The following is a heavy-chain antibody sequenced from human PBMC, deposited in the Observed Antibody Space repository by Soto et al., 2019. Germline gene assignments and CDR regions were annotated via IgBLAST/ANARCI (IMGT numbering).Heavy chain of an antibody. D-gene: IGHD2-15*01. Sequence: ASVKVSCKASGYTFTSYEINWVRQATGQGFEYLGWMNPNSGNTGYVKKFQGRVTMTRDASMSTAYMELSSLQSEDTAVYYCARAYCSGGSCWAWSSWFDPWGQGTLVTVSS. J-gene: IGHJ5*02. CDR2: MNPNSGNT. CDR1: GYTFTSYE. V-gene: IGHV1-8*01. CDR3: ARAYCSGGSCWAWSSWFDP.